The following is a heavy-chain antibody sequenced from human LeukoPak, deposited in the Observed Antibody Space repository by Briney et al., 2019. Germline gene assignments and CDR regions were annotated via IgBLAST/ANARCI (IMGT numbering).Heavy chain of an antibody. CDR1: GFTFSSYA. D-gene: IGHD6-13*01. V-gene: IGHV3-23*01. J-gene: IGHJ4*02. CDR2: ISGSGGST. Sequence: GGSLRLSCAASGFTFSSYAMTWVRQAPGKGLEWVSAISGSGGSTYYADSVKGRFTISRDNSKNTLYLQMNSLKAEDTAVYYCAKGVAAAGTGYFDCWGQGTLVTVSS. CDR3: AKGVAAAGTGYFDC.